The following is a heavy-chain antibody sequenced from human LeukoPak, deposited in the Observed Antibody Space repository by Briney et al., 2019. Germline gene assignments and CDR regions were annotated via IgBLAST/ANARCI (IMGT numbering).Heavy chain of an antibody. Sequence: GGSLRLSCVASGFTFSDYWMHWVRQAPGKGLVWVSRINSDGSSTSYADSVKGRFTISRDNAKNTLYLQMNSLRAEDTAVYYCARGSRIAASLVDYWGQGTLVTVSS. J-gene: IGHJ4*02. CDR1: GFTFSDYW. V-gene: IGHV3-74*01. CDR3: ARGSRIAASLVDY. CDR2: INSDGSST. D-gene: IGHD6-13*01.